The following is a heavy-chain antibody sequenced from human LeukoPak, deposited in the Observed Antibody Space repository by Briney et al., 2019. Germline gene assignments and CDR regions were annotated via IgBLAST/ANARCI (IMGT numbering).Heavy chain of an antibody. D-gene: IGHD2/OR15-2a*01. J-gene: IGHJ6*03. V-gene: IGHV3-7*01. CDR3: ARDGKGTFGSEGYYMDV. CDR2: IKQDGSEK. CDR1: GFTFSSYW. Sequence: PGGSLRLSCAASGFTFSSYWMSWVRQAPGKGREWVANIKQDGSEKYYVNSVKGRFTISRDNAKNSLYLQKNSLRAEDTAVYYCARDGKGTFGSEGYYMDVWGKGTTVTVSS.